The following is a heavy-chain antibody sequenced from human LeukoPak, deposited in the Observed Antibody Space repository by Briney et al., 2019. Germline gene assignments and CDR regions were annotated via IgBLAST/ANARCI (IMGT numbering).Heavy chain of an antibody. CDR2: ISCSGGST. CDR1: GFIFSSHA. V-gene: IGHV3-23*01. CDR3: AKGAYCPIVVVPAAIGWFDP. Sequence: GGSLRLPCAASGFIFSSHAMRWVRQAPGKGLEWVSGISCSGGSTYYADSAKGRFTISRDNSKITLYLKMNSLRDEDTAVYYCAKGAYCPIVVVPAAIGWFDPWGQGTQVTVSS. D-gene: IGHD2-2*01. J-gene: IGHJ5*02.